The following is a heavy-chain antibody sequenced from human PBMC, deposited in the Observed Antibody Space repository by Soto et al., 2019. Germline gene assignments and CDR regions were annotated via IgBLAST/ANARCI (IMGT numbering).Heavy chain of an antibody. V-gene: IGHV4-31*03. D-gene: IGHD3-22*01. CDR1: GGSISSGGYY. CDR3: ARVGVTYYHSSGYGPFDY. J-gene: IGHJ4*02. Sequence: PSETLSLTCTVSGGSISSGGYYWSWIRQHPGKGLEWIGYIYYSGSTYYNPSLKSRVTISVDTSKNQFSLKLSSVTAADTAVYYCARVGVTYYHSSGYGPFDYWGQGTLVTVSS. CDR2: IYYSGST.